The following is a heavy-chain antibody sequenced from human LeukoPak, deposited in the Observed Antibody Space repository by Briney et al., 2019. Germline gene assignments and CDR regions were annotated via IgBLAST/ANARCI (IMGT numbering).Heavy chain of an antibody. CDR1: GFTVSSNY. CDR2: IYSGGSA. Sequence: GGSLRLSCAASGFTVSSNYMSWVRQAPGKGLEWVSVIYSGGSAYYADSVKGRFTISRDNYKNTLNLQMNSLRAEDTAVYYCARMSSSWYHFDPWGQGTLVTVSS. J-gene: IGHJ5*02. D-gene: IGHD6-13*01. CDR3: ARMSSSWYHFDP. V-gene: IGHV3-53*01.